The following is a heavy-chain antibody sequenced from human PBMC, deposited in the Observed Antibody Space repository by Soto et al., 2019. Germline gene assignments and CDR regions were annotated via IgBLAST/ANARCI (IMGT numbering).Heavy chain of an antibody. J-gene: IGHJ4*02. D-gene: IGHD3-10*01. V-gene: IGHV4-34*09. CDR2: INHTGGT. Sequence: SETLSLTCIVSGGSISEKYWNWVRQPPGKGLEWIGEINHTGGTHYNPSLKSRVTISVDTSKNQFSLKLSSVTAADTAVYYCARGPSRVLIGGIDYWGQGTLVTVSS. CDR3: ARGPSRVLIGGIDY. CDR1: GGSISEKY.